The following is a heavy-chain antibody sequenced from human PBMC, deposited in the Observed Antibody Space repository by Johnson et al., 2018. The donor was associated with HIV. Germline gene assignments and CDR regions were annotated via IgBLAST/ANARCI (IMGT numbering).Heavy chain of an antibody. CDR3: ARDQAPYYYDSSGSDAFDI. D-gene: IGHD3-22*01. V-gene: IGHV3-20*04. CDR1: GFTFSSYA. CDR2: IYWNGGST. J-gene: IGHJ3*02. Sequence: VQLVESGGGVVQPGRSLRLSCAASGFTFSSYAMHWVRQAPGKGLEWVSGIYWNGGSTGYADSVKGRFTISRDNAKNSLYLQMNSLRAEDTAVYYCARDQAPYYYDSSGSDAFDIWGQGTMVTVSS.